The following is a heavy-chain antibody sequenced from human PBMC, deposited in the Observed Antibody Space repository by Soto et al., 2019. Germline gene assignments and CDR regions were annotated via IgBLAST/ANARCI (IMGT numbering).Heavy chain of an antibody. J-gene: IGHJ4*02. Sequence: GGSLRLSCAASGFTFSSYSMNWVRQAPGKGLEWVSSISSSSSYIYYADSVKGRFTISRDNAKNSLYLQMNSLRAEDTAVYYCARDPCSGGSCYYMKKAFDYWGQGTLVTVSS. CDR2: ISSSSSYI. CDR1: GFTFSSYS. V-gene: IGHV3-21*01. D-gene: IGHD2-15*01. CDR3: ARDPCSGGSCYYMKKAFDY.